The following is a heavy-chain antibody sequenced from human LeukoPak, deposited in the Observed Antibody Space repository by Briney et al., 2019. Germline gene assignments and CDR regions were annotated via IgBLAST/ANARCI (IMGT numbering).Heavy chain of an antibody. CDR2: ISYDGSNK. D-gene: IGHD4-23*01. V-gene: IGHV3-30-3*01. J-gene: IGHJ4*02. CDR1: GFTFSSYA. CDR3: ARVFTF. Sequence: PGRSLRLSCAASGFTFSSYAMHWVRQAPGKGLEWVAVISYDGSNKYYADSVKGRFTISRDNSKNTLYLQMNSLRAEDTAVYYCARVFTFGGQGTLVTVSS.